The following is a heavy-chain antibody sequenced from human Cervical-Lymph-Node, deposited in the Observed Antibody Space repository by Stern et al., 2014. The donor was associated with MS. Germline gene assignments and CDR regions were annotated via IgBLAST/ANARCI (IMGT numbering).Heavy chain of an antibody. D-gene: IGHD4-17*01. V-gene: IGHV2-5*02. Sequence: QVTLRESGPTLVRPTQTLTLTCTFSGFSLSTTEVAVGWVRQPPGKALEWLALIYWDDDKRYSPSLKSRLTITKDTSKNQVVLIMTNMDSVDTATYYCANSHPIEYGDYQYYFDYWGLGTLVTVAS. CDR1: GFSLSTTEVA. CDR2: IYWDDDK. CDR3: ANSHPIEYGDYQYYFDY. J-gene: IGHJ4*02.